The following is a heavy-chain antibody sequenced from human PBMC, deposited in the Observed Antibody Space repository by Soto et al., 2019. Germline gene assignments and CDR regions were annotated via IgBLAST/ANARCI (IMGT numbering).Heavy chain of an antibody. D-gene: IGHD6-13*01. CDR1: GGSFSGYY. CDR2: INHSGST. Sequence: SETLSLTCAVYGGSFSGYYWSWIRQPPGKGLEWIGEINHSGSTNYNPSLKSRVTISVDTSKNQFSLKLSSVTAADTAVYYCARVEAAAFDPWGQGTLVTVSS. V-gene: IGHV4-34*01. J-gene: IGHJ5*02. CDR3: ARVEAAAFDP.